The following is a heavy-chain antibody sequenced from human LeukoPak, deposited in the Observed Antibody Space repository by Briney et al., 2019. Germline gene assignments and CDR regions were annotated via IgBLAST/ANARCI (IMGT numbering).Heavy chain of an antibody. CDR3: AIMHGYYDGTGYWVQ. D-gene: IGHD3-22*01. Sequence: GGSLRLSCAASGFTFASYGMSWVRQAPGKGLEWVSFITTNGGRASYADSVEGRFTISRDNPRNTLYMQMNSLRDEDTAVYYCAIMHGYYDGTGYWVQWGQGTLVTVSS. CDR1: GFTFASYG. J-gene: IGHJ1*01. CDR2: ITTNGGRA. V-gene: IGHV3-23*01.